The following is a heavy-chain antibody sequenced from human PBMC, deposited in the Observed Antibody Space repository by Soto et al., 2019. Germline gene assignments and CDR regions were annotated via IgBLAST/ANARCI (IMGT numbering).Heavy chain of an antibody. J-gene: IGHJ4*02. V-gene: IGHV4-30-4*01. CDR1: GGSISSGDYY. CDR3: ARAGGGYDPIVVVVAAIDY. D-gene: IGHD2-15*01. CDR2: IYYSGST. Sequence: PSETLSLTCTVSGGSISSGDYYWSWIRQPPGKGLEWIGYIYYSGSTYYNPSLKSRVTISVDTSKNQFSLKLSSVTAADTAVYYCARAGGGYDPIVVVVAAIDYWGQGTLVTVSS.